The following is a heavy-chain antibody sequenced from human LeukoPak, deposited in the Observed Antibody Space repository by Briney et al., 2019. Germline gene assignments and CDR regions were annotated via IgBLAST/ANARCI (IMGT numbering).Heavy chain of an antibody. V-gene: IGHV4-39*01. CDR1: GGSINSGNHY. J-gene: IGHJ5*02. CDR2: IYYSGST. D-gene: IGHD3-10*01. Sequence: SETLSLTCTVSGGSINSGNHYWGWIRQSPGKGLEWIGNIYYSGSTYYNPSLKSRVTISVDTSKNQFSLKLSSVTAADTAVYYCARLPDILLWFGEQKNWFDPWGQGTLVTVSS. CDR3: ARLPDILLWFGEQKNWFDP.